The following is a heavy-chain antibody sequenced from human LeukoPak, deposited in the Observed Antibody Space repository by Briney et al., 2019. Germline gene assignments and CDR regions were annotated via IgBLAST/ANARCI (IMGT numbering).Heavy chain of an antibody. CDR2: VNSDGSRT. Sequence: PGGSLRLSCVASGFTFSSHWMQWVRQAPGSGLVWVSRVNSDGSRTSYADSVKGRFTISRDNAKNTLYLQMNSLRAEDMAVYYCARERQYDMDVWGQGTTVTVSS. CDR3: ARERQYDMDV. V-gene: IGHV3-74*01. CDR1: GFTFSSHW. J-gene: IGHJ6*02.